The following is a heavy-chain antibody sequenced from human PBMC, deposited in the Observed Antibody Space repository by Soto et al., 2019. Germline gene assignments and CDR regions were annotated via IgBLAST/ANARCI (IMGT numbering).Heavy chain of an antibody. CDR3: ARVRDPGGAFDI. CDR2: IYHSGST. Sequence: SETLSLTCAVSGGSISSSNWWSWVRQPPGKGLEWIGGIYHSGSTNYNPSLKSRVTISVDKSKNQFSLKLSSVTAADTAVYYCARVRDPGGAFDIWGQGTMVTVSS. D-gene: IGHD2-21*01. V-gene: IGHV4-4*02. CDR1: GGSISSSNW. J-gene: IGHJ3*02.